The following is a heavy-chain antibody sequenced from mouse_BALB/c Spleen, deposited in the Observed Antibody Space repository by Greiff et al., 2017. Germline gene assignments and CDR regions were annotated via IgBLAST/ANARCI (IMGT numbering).Heavy chain of an antibody. D-gene: IGHD2-1*01. CDR2: IYPSDSYT. CDR1: GYTFTSYW. CDR3: TRRGGNSDY. J-gene: IGHJ2*01. Sequence: VQLQQPGAELVRPGASVKLSCKASGYTFTSYWINWVKQRPGQGLEWIGNIYPSDSYTNYNQKFKDKATLTVDKSSSTAYMQLSSPTSEDSAVYYCTRRGGNSDYWGQGTTLTVSS. V-gene: IGHV1-69*02.